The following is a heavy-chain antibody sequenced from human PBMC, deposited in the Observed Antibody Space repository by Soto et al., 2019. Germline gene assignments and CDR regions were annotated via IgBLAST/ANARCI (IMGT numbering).Heavy chain of an antibody. Sequence: GASVKVSCKASEGAFSSYSISWVLQAPGQGLEWMGRIIPVFRTANYAQRFQDRVTITADDSTSTAFMELSSLKSEDTAVYYCARGLVVVPAAEINFDYWGQGTPVTVS. J-gene: IGHJ4*02. V-gene: IGHV1-69*13. CDR1: EGAFSSYS. CDR3: ARGLVVVPAAEINFDY. D-gene: IGHD2-2*01. CDR2: IIPVFRTA.